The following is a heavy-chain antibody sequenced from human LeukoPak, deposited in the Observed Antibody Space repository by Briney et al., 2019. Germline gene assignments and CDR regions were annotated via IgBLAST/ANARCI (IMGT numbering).Heavy chain of an antibody. J-gene: IGHJ6*02. V-gene: IGHV1-69*01. D-gene: IGHD3-10*01. Sequence: ASVKVSCKASGGTFSSYGISWVRQAPGQGLEWMGGIIPIFGTPNYAQKFKGRVTITADESTSTAYMDLSSLRSEDTAVYFCARGSGTITMVRGVFYGMDVWGQGTTVTVSS. CDR1: GGTFSSYG. CDR2: IIPIFGTP. CDR3: ARGSGTITMVRGVFYGMDV.